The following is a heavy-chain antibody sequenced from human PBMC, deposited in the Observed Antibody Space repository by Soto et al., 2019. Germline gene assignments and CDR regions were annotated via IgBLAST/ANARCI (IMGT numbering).Heavy chain of an antibody. J-gene: IGHJ4*02. V-gene: IGHV1-69*01. D-gene: IGHD2-2*01. CDR2: IIPYYSTL. CDR1: EGTFNSYA. Sequence: QAQVVQSGAEVRKPGSSVKLSCKASEGTFNSYAIAWVRQAPGQGLEWMGGIIPYYSTLNYAQKFQDRVKITAADSPNTAYMELSTRRPATTAVYSCASGPSPWSPYFFDSWAQGTLVTVSS. CDR3: ASGPSPWSPYFFDS.